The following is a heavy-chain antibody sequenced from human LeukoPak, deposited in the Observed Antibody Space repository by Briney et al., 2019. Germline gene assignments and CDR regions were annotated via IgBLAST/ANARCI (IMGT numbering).Heavy chain of an antibody. D-gene: IGHD3-22*01. CDR2: ISAYTGDT. CDR1: GYTFTSYD. CDR3: ARDPGGSDMIVNYFDY. J-gene: IGHJ4*02. Sequence: ASVKVSCKASGYTFTSYDINWVRQATGQGLEWMGWISAYTGDTNYAQSFQGRITMTTDTSTGTAYMELRSLKSDDTAVYYCARDPGGSDMIVNYFDYWGQGTLVIVSS. V-gene: IGHV1-18*01.